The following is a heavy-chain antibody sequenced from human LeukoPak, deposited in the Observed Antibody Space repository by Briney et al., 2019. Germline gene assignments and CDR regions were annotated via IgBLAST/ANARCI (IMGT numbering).Heavy chain of an antibody. CDR2: VSHDGRSK. CDR3: AKDLYSSSWFRYFDY. J-gene: IGHJ4*02. V-gene: IGHV3-30*04. CDR1: GFTFSSYA. D-gene: IGHD6-13*01. Sequence: GRSLRLSCAASGFTFSSYAMHWVRQAPGKGLEWVAVVSHDGRSKNYADSVKGRFTISRDNSKNTLYLQMNSLRAEDTAVYYCAKDLYSSSWFRYFDYWGQGTLVTVSS.